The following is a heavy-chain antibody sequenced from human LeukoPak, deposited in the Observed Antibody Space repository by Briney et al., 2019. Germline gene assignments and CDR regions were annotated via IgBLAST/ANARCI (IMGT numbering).Heavy chain of an antibody. D-gene: IGHD3-22*01. CDR3: ARDRGYDSSGYSPYFDY. J-gene: IGHJ4*02. CDR1: GFTFSSYE. Sequence: GGSLRLSCAASGFTFSSYEMNWVRQAPGKGLEWVSYISSSGSTIYYADSVKGRFTISRDNAKNSLYLQMNSLRAEDTAVYYCARDRGYDSSGYSPYFDYWGQGTLVAVSS. CDR2: ISSSGSTI. V-gene: IGHV3-48*03.